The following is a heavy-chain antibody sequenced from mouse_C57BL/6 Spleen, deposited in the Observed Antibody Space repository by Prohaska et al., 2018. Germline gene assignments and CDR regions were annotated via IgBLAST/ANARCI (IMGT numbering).Heavy chain of an antibody. Sequence: QVQLQQPGAELVKPGASVKLSCNASGYTFTSYWKHWVKQRPGLGLEWIGRIDPNSGGTKYNEKFKSKATLTVDKPSSTAYMQLSSLTSEDSAVYYCARGNTLLRAYWGQGTTLTVSA. CDR3: ARGNTLLRAY. D-gene: IGHD1-1*01. CDR2: IDPNSGGT. CDR1: GYTFTSYW. J-gene: IGHJ2*01. V-gene: IGHV1-72*01.